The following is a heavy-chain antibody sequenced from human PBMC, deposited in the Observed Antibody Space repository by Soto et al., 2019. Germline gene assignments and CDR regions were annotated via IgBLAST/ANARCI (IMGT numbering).Heavy chain of an antibody. D-gene: IGHD6-13*01. V-gene: IGHV3-74*01. CDR2: INSDGSST. Sequence: EVQLVESGGGLVQPGGSLRLSCAASGFTFSSYWMHWVRQAPGKGLVWVSRINSDGSSTTYADSVKGRFTISRDNAKNTVYLQMNSLRAEDTAVYYGASKHSSRACDYWGQGALVTVSS. J-gene: IGHJ4*02. CDR3: ASKHSSRACDY. CDR1: GFTFSSYW.